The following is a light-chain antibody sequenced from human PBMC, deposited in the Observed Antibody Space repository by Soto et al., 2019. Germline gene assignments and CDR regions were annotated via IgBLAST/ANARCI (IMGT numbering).Light chain of an antibody. J-gene: IGKJ1*01. Sequence: DIVMTQSPDSLAVSLGERATINCKSSQSVLYSSNNNNYLAWYQQKPAHPPRLLIYWASTRQSGVPDRFSGSGSGTDFTLTISSLQAEDVAVYYCQQYYSTPQTFGRGTQVEIK. CDR3: QQYYSTPQT. V-gene: IGKV4-1*01. CDR2: WAS. CDR1: QSVLYSSNNNNY.